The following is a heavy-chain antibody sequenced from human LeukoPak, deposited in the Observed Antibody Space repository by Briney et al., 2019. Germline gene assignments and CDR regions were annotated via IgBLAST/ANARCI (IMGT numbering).Heavy chain of an antibody. Sequence: QPGGSLRLSCAASGFTFSSYEMNWVRQAPGKGLEWVSYISSSGSTIYYADSVKGRFTISRDNAKNTLYLQMNSLRAEDTAVYYCASFPIVVVTPIQRFDIWGQGTMVTVSS. CDR1: GFTFSSYE. V-gene: IGHV3-48*03. CDR2: ISSSGSTI. D-gene: IGHD3-22*01. J-gene: IGHJ3*02. CDR3: ASFPIVVVTPIQRFDI.